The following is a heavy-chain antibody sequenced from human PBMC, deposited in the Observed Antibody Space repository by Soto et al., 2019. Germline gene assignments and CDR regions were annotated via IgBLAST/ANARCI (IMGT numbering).Heavy chain of an antibody. D-gene: IGHD3-16*01. CDR1: GGSISSGDYY. CDR2: IYYSGST. CDR3: AIDSGSRGRWDGMDV. Sequence: SETLSLTCTVSGGSISSGDYYWSWIRQPPGKGLEWIGYIYYSGSTYYNPSLKSRVTISVDTSKNQFSLKLSSVTAADTAVYYCAIDSGSRGRWDGMDVWGQGTTVTGSS. V-gene: IGHV4-30-4*01. J-gene: IGHJ6*02.